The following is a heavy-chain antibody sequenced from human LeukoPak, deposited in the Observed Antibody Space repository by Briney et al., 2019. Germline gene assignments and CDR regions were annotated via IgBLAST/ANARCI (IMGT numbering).Heavy chain of an antibody. CDR3: AKAGKIVATWDAFDI. CDR1: GFTFSSYW. Sequence: GGSLRLSCAASGFTFSSYWMSWVRQAPGKGLEWVANIKQDGSEKYYVDSVNGRFTTSRDNAKESLYLQMNSLRAEDTAIYLCAKAGKIVATWDAFDIWGQGTMVTVSS. D-gene: IGHD5-12*01. J-gene: IGHJ3*02. V-gene: IGHV3-7*03. CDR2: IKQDGSEK.